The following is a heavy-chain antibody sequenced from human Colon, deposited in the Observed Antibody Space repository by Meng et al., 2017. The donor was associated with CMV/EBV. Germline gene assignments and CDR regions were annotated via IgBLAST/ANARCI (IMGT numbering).Heavy chain of an antibody. V-gene: IGHV3-73*01. Sequence: GESLKISCAASGFIFSGSAMHWVRQASGKGLEWVGRIRTRPNGYATAYAASVEGRFTISRDDSENTAYLQMNSLRTEDTAVYYCARNAEFENKGIAAADEYFDYWGQGTLVTVSS. CDR3: ARNAEFENKGIAAADEYFDY. CDR2: IRTRPNGYAT. CDR1: GFIFSGSA. J-gene: IGHJ4*02. D-gene: IGHD6-13*01.